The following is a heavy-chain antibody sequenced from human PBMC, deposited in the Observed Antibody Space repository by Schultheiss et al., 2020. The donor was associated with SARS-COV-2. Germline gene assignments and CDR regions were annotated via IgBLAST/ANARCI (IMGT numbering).Heavy chain of an antibody. CDR2: INHSGST. CDR1: GGSISSGSYY. D-gene: IGHD2-2*01. CDR3: ARQLLPAARAYYGMDV. V-gene: IGHV4-39*01. J-gene: IGHJ6*02. Sequence: SETLSLTCTVSGGSISSGSYYWSWIRQPPGKGLEWIGEINHSGSTNYNPSLKSRVTISVDTSKNQFSLKLSSVTAADTAVYYCARQLLPAARAYYGMDVWGQGTTVTVSS.